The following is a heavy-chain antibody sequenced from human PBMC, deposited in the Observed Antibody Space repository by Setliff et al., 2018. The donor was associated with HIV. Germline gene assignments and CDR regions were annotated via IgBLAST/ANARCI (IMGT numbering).Heavy chain of an antibody. D-gene: IGHD1-26*01. J-gene: IGHJ4*02. CDR2: IMPIFGTA. Sequence: SVKVSCKASGGSFSSYGLSWVRQAPGQGLEWMGGIMPIFGTANYAQKVQGRVTIIADASTNTVNMELSSLRSEDTAVYYCARGVDGSYRKFFDKWGQGTLVTVSS. CDR1: GGSFSSYG. V-gene: IGHV1-69*13. CDR3: ARGVDGSYRKFFDK.